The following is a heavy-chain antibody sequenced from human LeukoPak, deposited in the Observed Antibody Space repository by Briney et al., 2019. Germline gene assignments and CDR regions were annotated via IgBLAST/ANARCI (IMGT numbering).Heavy chain of an antibody. V-gene: IGHV1-69*04. D-gene: IGHD3-9*01. CDR2: IIPILGIA. Sequence: ASVKVSCKASGGTFSSYAISWVRQAPGQGLEWMGRIIPILGIANYAQKFQGGVTITADKSTSTAYMELSSLRSEDTAVYYCARCSYDILTGYYKPFDYWGQGTLVTVSS. CDR1: GGTFSSYA. CDR3: ARCSYDILTGYYKPFDY. J-gene: IGHJ4*02.